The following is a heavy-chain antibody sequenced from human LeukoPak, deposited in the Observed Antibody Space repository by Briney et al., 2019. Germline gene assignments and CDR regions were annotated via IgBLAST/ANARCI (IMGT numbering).Heavy chain of an antibody. CDR2: INRAGNA. CDR3: ARTPRRQLVRYYYYYMDV. Sequence: PSETLSLTCAVYGGSFTNYYWSWIRQSSGKGLEWIANINRAGNANYNPSLKSRVTLSVDTSKNQFSLKLSSVTAADTAVYYCARTPRRQLVRYYYYYMDVWGKGTTVTISS. CDR1: GGSFTNYY. D-gene: IGHD6-13*01. J-gene: IGHJ6*03. V-gene: IGHV4-34*01.